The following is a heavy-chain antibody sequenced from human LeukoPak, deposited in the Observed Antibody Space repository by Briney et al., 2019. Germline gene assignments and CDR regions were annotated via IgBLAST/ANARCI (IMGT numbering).Heavy chain of an antibody. CDR2: INHSGST. D-gene: IGHD1-26*01. Sequence: PSETLSLTCAVYGGSFSGYYWSWIRQPPGKGLEWIGEINHSGSTNYNPSLKSRVTISVDTSKNQFSLNLTSVTAADTAVYYCARVRVGAPDAFDIWGQGTMVPVSS. V-gene: IGHV4-34*01. J-gene: IGHJ3*02. CDR3: ARVRVGAPDAFDI. CDR1: GGSFSGYY.